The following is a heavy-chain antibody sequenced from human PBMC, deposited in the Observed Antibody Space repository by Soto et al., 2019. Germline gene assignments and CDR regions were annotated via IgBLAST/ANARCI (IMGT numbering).Heavy chain of an antibody. V-gene: IGHV1-69*01. Sequence: QVQLVQSGAEVKKPGSSVKVSCKASGGTFSSYAISWVRQAPGQGLEWMGGIIPISDTTNYAQKFQGRVTITADESTSTAYMELSSLRSEDTAVYYCARSQGSSTSLEIYYYYYYGMEVWGQGTTVTVPS. D-gene: IGHD2-2*01. CDR1: GGTFSSYA. CDR3: ARSQGSSTSLEIYYYYYYGMEV. CDR2: IIPISDTT. J-gene: IGHJ6*02.